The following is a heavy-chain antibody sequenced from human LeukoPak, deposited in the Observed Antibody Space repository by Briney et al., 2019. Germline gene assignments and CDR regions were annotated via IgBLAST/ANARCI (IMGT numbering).Heavy chain of an antibody. CDR3: VRKNRDFNAAFDI. J-gene: IGHJ3*02. D-gene: IGHD1-14*01. CDR1: GFTVSSKY. V-gene: IGHV3-53*01. CDR2: SYSDSNT. Sequence: PGGSLRLSCTASGFTVSSKYMSWVREAPGKGLEWVSISYSDSNTNYADSVKGRFTISRDTSQNTLSLQMNSLRAEDTAVYYCVRKNRDFNAAFDIWGQGTVVTVSS.